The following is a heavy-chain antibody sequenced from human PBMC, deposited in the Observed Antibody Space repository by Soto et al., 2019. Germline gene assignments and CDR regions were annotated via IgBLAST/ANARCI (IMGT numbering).Heavy chain of an antibody. J-gene: IGHJ4*02. V-gene: IGHV3-33*01. CDR1: GFTFSSYG. CDR2: IWYDGSNK. Sequence: GGSLRLSCAASGFTFSSYGMHWVRQAPGKGLEWVAVIWYDGSNKYYADSVKGRFTISRDNSKNTLYLQMNSLRAEDTAVYYCARSLTPSSSWYFGYWGQGALVTVSS. CDR3: ARSLTPSSSWYFGY. D-gene: IGHD6-13*01.